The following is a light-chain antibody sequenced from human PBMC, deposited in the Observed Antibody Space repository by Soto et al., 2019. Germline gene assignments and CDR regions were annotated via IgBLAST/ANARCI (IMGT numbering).Light chain of an antibody. Sequence: DIQMTQSPSSLSASVGDRVTVTCRTSQNIYNYLNWYQQKPGKAPKLLIYAASSVQSGVPLRFSGTGSGTDFTLTISSLQPEDFETYYCEQTYSTPVTFGQGTRLDIX. J-gene: IGKJ5*01. V-gene: IGKV1-39*01. CDR3: EQTYSTPVT. CDR1: QNIYNY. CDR2: AAS.